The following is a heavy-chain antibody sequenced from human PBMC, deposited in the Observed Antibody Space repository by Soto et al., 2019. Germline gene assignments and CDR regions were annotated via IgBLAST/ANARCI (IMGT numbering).Heavy chain of an antibody. D-gene: IGHD6-13*01. V-gene: IGHV3-21*05. CDR3: AKPGIAALYYFDY. Sequence: PGGSLRLSCAASGFTFSSYSMNWVRQAPGKGLEWVSYIRSGRSNIYYADSVKERFTNSRDNSKTPLYLQMNSLRAEDTAVYYCAKPGIAALYYFDYWGQGTLVTVSS. CDR1: GFTFSSYS. J-gene: IGHJ4*02. CDR2: IRSGRSNI.